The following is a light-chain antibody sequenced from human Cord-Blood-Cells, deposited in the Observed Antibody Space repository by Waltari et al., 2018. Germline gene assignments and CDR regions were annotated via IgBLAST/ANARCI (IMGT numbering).Light chain of an antibody. CDR2: AAS. CDR1: QSISSY. CDR3: QQSDSTLT. V-gene: IGKV1-39*01. Sequence: DIQMTQYPSSLSASVGDRVTITCRASQSISSYLNWYQQKTGKAPKLLIYAASSLQSWVPSRFSGSGSGTDFTLTIISLQPEDFATYYCQQSDSTLTFGGGTKVEIK. J-gene: IGKJ4*01.